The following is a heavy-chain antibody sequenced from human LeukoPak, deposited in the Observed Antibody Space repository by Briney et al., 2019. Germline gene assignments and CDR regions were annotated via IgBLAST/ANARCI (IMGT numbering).Heavy chain of an antibody. CDR1: GGTFTVYA. CDR2: IIPIFGTA. CDR3: ARGAGGYCSGGSCYSGEPPLDY. V-gene: IGHV1-69*13. Sequence: GASVKVSSKASGGTFTVYATSWVRQAPGQGREWMGGIIPIFGTANYAQKFQGRVTITADESTSTAYMELSSLRSEDTAVYYCARGAGGYCSGGSCYSGEPPLDYWGQGTLVTVSS. D-gene: IGHD2-15*01. J-gene: IGHJ4*02.